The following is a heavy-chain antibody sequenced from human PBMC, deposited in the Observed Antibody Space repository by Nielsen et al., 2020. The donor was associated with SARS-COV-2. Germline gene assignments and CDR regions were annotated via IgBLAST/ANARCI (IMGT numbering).Heavy chain of an antibody. CDR3: AKDSGSSSWSY. CDR2: ISSSGSYT. Sequence: GGSLRLSCAASGFTFSDHYMGWIRQAPGKGLEWISYISSSGSYTNYGDSVKGRFTISRDNAKNSLYLQMNSLRAEDTALYYCAKDSGSSSWSYWGQGTLVTVSS. V-gene: IGHV3-11*05. J-gene: IGHJ4*02. D-gene: IGHD6-13*01. CDR1: GFTFSDHY.